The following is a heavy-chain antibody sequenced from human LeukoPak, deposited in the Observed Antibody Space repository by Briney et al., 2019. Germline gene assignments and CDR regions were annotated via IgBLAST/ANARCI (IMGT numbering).Heavy chain of an antibody. CDR2: IDHRGST. D-gene: IGHD3-3*01. J-gene: IGHJ3*02. Sequence: SETLSLTCTVSGGSISTDYVYWGWIRQPPGKGLEWIGSIDHRGSTHHNPSLQSRVTISIDTSKNQFSLRVTSVTAADRAVYYCARDTYDFWSDSLVGAFDIWGQGTRVTVTS. CDR1: GGSISTDYVY. V-gene: IGHV4-39*07. CDR3: ARDTYDFWSDSLVGAFDI.